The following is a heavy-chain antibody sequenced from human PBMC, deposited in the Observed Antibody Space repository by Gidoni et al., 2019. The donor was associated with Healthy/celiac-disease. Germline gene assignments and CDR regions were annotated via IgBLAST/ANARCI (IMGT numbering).Heavy chain of an antibody. D-gene: IGHD2-2*01. CDR3: ASPTLPHHCSSTSCYAVYYYYYYGMDV. Sequence: QVQLVQSGAEVKKPGASVKVSCKASGYTFTGYYMHWVRQAPGQGLEWMGWINPNSGGTNYAQKFQGRVTMTRDTSISTAYMELSRLRSDDTAVYYCASPTLPHHCSSTSCYAVYYYYYYGMDVWGQGTTVTVSS. J-gene: IGHJ6*02. CDR1: GYTFTGYY. V-gene: IGHV1-2*02. CDR2: INPNSGGT.